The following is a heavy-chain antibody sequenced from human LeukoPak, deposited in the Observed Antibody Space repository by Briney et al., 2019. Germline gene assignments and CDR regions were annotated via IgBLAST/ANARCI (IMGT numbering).Heavy chain of an antibody. CDR2: IYYSGST. Sequence: SETLSLTCTVSGGSISSYYWSWIRQPPGKGLEWIGYIYYSGSTNYNPSLRSRVTISVDTSKNQFSLKLSSVTAADTAVYYCARHMVSSGSNRYWYSDLWGRGTLVTVSP. J-gene: IGHJ2*01. CDR1: GGSISSYY. CDR3: ARHMVSSGSNRYWYSDL. V-gene: IGHV4-59*08. D-gene: IGHD1-26*01.